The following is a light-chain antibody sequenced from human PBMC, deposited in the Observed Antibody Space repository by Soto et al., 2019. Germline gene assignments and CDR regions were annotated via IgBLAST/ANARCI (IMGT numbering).Light chain of an antibody. CDR1: SSDVGYYKY. V-gene: IGLV2-8*01. CDR2: DVS. Sequence: QSALTQPPSASESAGQSVTISCTGTSSDVGYYKYVSWYQQFPDKAPKVLIYDVSQRPSGVPDRFSGSKSGNTASLTISGLQPEDEADYYCTSYGGNNNFVFGSGTKVTVL. CDR3: TSYGGNNNFV. J-gene: IGLJ1*01.